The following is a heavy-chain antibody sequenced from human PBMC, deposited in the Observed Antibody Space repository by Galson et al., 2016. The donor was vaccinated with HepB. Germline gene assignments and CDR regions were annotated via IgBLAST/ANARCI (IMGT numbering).Heavy chain of an antibody. J-gene: IGHJ4*02. V-gene: IGHV3-15*01. Sequence: SLRLSCAASGLRFTTAWMSWVRQAPGKGLEWLGRIKSNTDGGATDYAAPVKGRFTISRHDSKNTVYLHMNRLETEDTAVYYCTTLGGYASAWGSYFDYWGQGSLLTVSS. CDR1: GLRFTTAW. CDR3: TTLGGYASAWGSYFDY. D-gene: IGHD6-19*01. CDR2: IKSNTDGGAT.